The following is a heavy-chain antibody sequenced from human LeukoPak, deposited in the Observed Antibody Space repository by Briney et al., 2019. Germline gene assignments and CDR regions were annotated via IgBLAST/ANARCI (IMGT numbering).Heavy chain of an antibody. CDR1: GYSFSTHG. V-gene: IGHV1-69*05. D-gene: IGHD4-23*01. Sequence: SVKVSCKASGYSFSTHGIRWVRQAPGQGLEWMGGIMPIFGATNYAQKVQGRLTITTDRSTSTAYMELNNLSSEDTALYYCARVATVGSLDNWGQGTLVTVSS. CDR2: IMPIFGAT. J-gene: IGHJ4*02. CDR3: ARVATVGSLDN.